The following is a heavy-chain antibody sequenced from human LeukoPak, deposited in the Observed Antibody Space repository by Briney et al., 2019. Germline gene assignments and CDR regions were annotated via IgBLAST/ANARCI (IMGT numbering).Heavy chain of an antibody. V-gene: IGHV3-7*03. CDR3: TRGRAGIGY. J-gene: IGHJ4*02. CDR1: GLTFSTYR. CDR2: IKQDGSEK. Sequence: PGGSLRLSCAASGLTFSTYRISWVRQAPGTGLEWVANIKQDGSEKSYVDSVKGRFTISRDNAKNSLYLQMNSLRAEDTAVYYCTRGRAGIGYWGQGTLVTVSS. D-gene: IGHD3-16*02.